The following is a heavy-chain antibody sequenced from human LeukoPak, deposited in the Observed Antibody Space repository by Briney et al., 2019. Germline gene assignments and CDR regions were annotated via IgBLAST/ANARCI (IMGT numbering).Heavy chain of an antibody. V-gene: IGHV3-33*01. CDR1: GFTFSSYG. CDR3: ARDRDSSGWYYFDY. J-gene: IGHJ4*02. Sequence: GGSLRLSCAASGFTFSSYGMHWVRQAPGKGLEWVAVIWYDGSNKYYADSVKGRFTISRDNSKNTLYLQMNSLRAEDTAVYYCARDRDSSGWYYFDYWGQGTLVTVSS. D-gene: IGHD6-19*01. CDR2: IWYDGSNK.